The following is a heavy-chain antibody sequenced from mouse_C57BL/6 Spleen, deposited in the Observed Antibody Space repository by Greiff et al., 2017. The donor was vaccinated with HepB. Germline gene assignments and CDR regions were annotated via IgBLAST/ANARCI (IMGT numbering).Heavy chain of an antibody. J-gene: IGHJ4*01. CDR2: INPGSGGT. D-gene: IGHD2-3*01. Sequence: QVQLKQSGAELVRPGTSVKVSCKASGYAFTNYLIEWVRQRPGQGLEWIGVINPGSGGTNYNEKFKGKATLTADKSSSTAYMQLSSLTSEDSAVYFCTRSGIYDGYYGAMDYWGQGTSVTVSS. V-gene: IGHV1-54*01. CDR1: GYAFTNYL. CDR3: TRSGIYDGYYGAMDY.